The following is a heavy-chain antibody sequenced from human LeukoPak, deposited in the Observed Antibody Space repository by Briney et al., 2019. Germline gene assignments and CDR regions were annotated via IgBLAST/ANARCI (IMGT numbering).Heavy chain of an antibody. CDR2: IIPIFGTA. D-gene: IGHD2-2*01. Sequence: SVKVSCKASGGTFSSYAISWVRQAPGQGLEWMGGIIPIFGTANYAQKFQGRVTITADESTSTAYMELSSLRSEDTAVYYCAREKKSCSSTSCYPTSMDVWGQGTTVTVS. CDR3: AREKKSCSSTSCYPTSMDV. CDR1: GGTFSSYA. J-gene: IGHJ6*02. V-gene: IGHV1-69*13.